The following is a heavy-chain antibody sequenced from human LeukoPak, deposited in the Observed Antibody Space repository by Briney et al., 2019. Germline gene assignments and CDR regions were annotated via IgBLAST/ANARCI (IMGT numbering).Heavy chain of an antibody. V-gene: IGHV3-48*03. CDR1: GFTFRTYE. CDR2: ISSTGRTI. D-gene: IGHD5-24*01. J-gene: IGHJ4*02. CDR3: ARVALATPYFDY. Sequence: GGSLRLSCAASGFTFRTYEMNWVRQGPGKGLEWVSYISSTGRTIHYADSVKGRFTISRDNAKNSLYLQTNSLSAEDTAVYYCARVALATPYFDYWGQGTLVTVSS.